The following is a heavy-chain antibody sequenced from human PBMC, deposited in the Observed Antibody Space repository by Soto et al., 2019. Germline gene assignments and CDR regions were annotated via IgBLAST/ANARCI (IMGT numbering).Heavy chain of an antibody. J-gene: IGHJ4*02. D-gene: IGHD4-17*01. CDR2: ISGGGDNT. V-gene: IGHV3-23*01. CDR3: ATATVTSNFDY. CDR1: GFFFSSHA. Sequence: EVQLLESGGGLVQPGGSLRLSCSASGFFFSSHAMNWVRQAPGKGLEWVSSISGGGDNTYYTDSVKGRFTISRDNSKNTLYLKMSTLRAEDTAVYYCATATVTSNFDYWGQGTLVTVSS.